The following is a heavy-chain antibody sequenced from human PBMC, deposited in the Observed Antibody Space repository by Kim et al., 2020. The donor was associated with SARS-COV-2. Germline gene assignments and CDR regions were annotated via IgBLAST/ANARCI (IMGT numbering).Heavy chain of an antibody. Sequence: GGTNYAQKFQGRVTMTRDTSISTAYMELSRLRSDDTAVYYCARVTLLDDYWGQGTLVTVSS. CDR3: ARVTLLDDY. CDR2: GGT. J-gene: IGHJ4*02. V-gene: IGHV1-2*02. D-gene: IGHD2-15*01.